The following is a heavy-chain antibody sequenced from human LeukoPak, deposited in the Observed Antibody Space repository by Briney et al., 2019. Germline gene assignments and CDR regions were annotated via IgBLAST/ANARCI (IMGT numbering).Heavy chain of an antibody. Sequence: SVSLSSAASGYTLTTVGVSWVPQSAGQGLECMGWISAYNGNTNYAQKLQGRVTMTTDTSTSTAYMELRSLRSDDTAVYYCARSTTIAVAGYDAFDIWGQGTMVTVSS. J-gene: IGHJ3*02. D-gene: IGHD6-19*01. CDR1: GYTLTTVG. CDR2: ISAYNGNT. V-gene: IGHV1-18*01. CDR3: ARSTTIAVAGYDAFDI.